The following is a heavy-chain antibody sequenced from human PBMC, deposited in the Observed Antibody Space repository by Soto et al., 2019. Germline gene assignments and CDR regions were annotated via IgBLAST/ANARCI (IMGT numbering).Heavy chain of an antibody. CDR2: IWDDGSNK. V-gene: IGHV3-33*01. J-gene: IGHJ4*02. D-gene: IGHD2-21*02. CDR1: GFTFSSYG. Sequence: QVQLVESGGGVVQPGRSLRLSCAASGFTFSSYGMHWVRQAPGKGLEWVAVIWDDGSNKYYADSVKGRFTISRDNSKNTLYLQMNSLRAEETAVYYCARRGGNSGNFDYWGQGTLVTVSS. CDR3: ARRGGNSGNFDY.